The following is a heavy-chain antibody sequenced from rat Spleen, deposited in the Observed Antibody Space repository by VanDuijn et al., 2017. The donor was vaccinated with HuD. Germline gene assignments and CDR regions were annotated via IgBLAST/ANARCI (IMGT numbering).Heavy chain of an antibody. CDR2: IWPCGST. Sequence: VQLKESGPGLVQPSQTLSLTCTVSGFSLTNFGVSWVRQPPGKGLEWMGLIWPCGSTAYNSLLKPRLSITRDISESQVFLKMTSLQTEDTATYYCVRANRESYAHFDHWGQGVMVTVSS. D-gene: IGHD1-12*01. J-gene: IGHJ2*01. CDR3: VRANRESYAHFDH. CDR1: GFSLTNFG. V-gene: IGHV2S63*01.